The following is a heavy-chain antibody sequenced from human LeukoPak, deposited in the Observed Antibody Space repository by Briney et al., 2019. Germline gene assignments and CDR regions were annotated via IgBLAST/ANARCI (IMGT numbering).Heavy chain of an antibody. J-gene: IGHJ4*02. CDR1: GFTFSSYG. V-gene: IGHV3-30*02. CDR3: AKDTNRVYYFDY. D-gene: IGHD1-14*01. CDR2: IRYDGSNK. Sequence: TGGSLRLSCAASGFTFSSYGMHWVRQAPGKGLEWVAFIRYDGSNKYYADSVKGRFTISRDNSKNTLYLQMNSLRAADTAVYYCAKDTNRVYYFDYWGQGTLVTVSS.